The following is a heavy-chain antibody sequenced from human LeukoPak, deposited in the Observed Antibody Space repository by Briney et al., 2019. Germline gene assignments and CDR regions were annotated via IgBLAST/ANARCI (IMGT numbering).Heavy chain of an antibody. CDR1: GFTFSTYA. V-gene: IGHV3-23*01. Sequence: GGSLRLSCAASGFTFSTYAMSWVRQAAGKGLEWVSLISGSGGGTYYADSVKGRFTISRDNSKNTLYLQMNSLRAEDTAVYYCAKTPAAATQRGWGYFDYWGQGTLVTVSS. D-gene: IGHD5-24*01. CDR3: AKTPAAATQRGWGYFDY. J-gene: IGHJ4*02. CDR2: ISGSGGGT.